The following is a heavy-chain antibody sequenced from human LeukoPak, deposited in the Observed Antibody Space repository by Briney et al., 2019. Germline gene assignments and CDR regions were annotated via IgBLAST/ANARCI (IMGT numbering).Heavy chain of an antibody. D-gene: IGHD3/OR15-3a*01. CDR3: ARESDWGQPGYYYYMDV. Sequence: GGSLRLSCAASGFTFSSYVMVWVRQAPGKGLEWVALISYDGSNKYYADSVKGRFTISRDNSKNTLYLQMNSLRAEDTAVYYCARESDWGQPGYYYYMDVWGKGTTVTVSS. J-gene: IGHJ6*03. V-gene: IGHV3-30-3*01. CDR2: ISYDGSNK. CDR1: GFTFSSYV.